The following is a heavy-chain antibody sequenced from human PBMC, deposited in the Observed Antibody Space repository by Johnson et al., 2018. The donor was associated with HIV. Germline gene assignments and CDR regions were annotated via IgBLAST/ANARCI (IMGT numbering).Heavy chain of an antibody. Sequence: VQLVESGGGLVQPGGSLRLSCAASGFTFSPYWVHWVRQAPGQGLVWVSRLVSDVSSAIYTVSVTGRFTISRDNTKNTVYLQMNSLRAEDTAVYYCTTGVFHAFDMWGQGTIVTVSS. J-gene: IGHJ3*02. V-gene: IGHV3-74*02. D-gene: IGHD3-10*01. CDR3: TTGVFHAFDM. CDR1: GFTFSPYW. CDR2: LVSDVSSA.